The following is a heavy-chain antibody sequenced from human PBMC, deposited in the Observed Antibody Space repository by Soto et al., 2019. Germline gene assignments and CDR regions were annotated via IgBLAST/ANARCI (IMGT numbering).Heavy chain of an antibody. Sequence: QVQLVQSGAEVKKPGSSVKVTCKASGGTFSSNSISWVRQAPGQGLEWMGGVIPTFGTAKYAQKFQGRVTITADAXTNTXXXXXXXXXXXXXXXXXXXXXXXXXGHDKWGQGTRVT. D-gene: IGHD1-1*01. V-gene: IGHV1-69*12. CDR3: XXXXXXXGHDK. J-gene: IGHJ4*02. CDR1: GGTFSSNS. CDR2: VIPTFGTA.